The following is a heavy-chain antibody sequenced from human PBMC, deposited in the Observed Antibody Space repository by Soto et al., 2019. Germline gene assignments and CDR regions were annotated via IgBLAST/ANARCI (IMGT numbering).Heavy chain of an antibody. CDR1: GFSISSSW. CDR2: MNQDGSHV. V-gene: IGHV3-7*01. D-gene: IGHD3-16*02. Sequence: GGSLRLSCVASGFSISSSWICWIRQTPGKGLEWVTNMNQDGSHVAYADAVKGRFTVSRDNAKNAVYLQMNSLTVEDTAVYSCARDFSYQRFDHWGQGALVTVSS. J-gene: IGHJ4*02. CDR3: ARDFSYQRFDH.